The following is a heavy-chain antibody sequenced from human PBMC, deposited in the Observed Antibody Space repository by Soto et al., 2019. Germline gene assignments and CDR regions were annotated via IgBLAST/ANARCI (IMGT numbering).Heavy chain of an antibody. CDR3: ARDMHAGFTHYFDP. Sequence: SKTLSLTCTASGGSISSSSYYWGWIRQPPGKGLEWIGSIYYSGSTYYNPSLKSRVIISLDTSKNQVSLQLTSVTATDTALYYCARDMHAGFTHYFDPWGQGTLVTVSS. CDR1: GGSISSSSYY. CDR2: IYYSGST. J-gene: IGHJ5*02. D-gene: IGHD1-26*01. V-gene: IGHV4-39*07.